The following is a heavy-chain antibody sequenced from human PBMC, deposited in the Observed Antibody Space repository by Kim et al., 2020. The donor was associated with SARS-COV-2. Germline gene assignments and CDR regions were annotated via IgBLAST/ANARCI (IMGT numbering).Heavy chain of an antibody. CDR3: ARDPNIYSSRDNGGMDV. CDR2: IIPIFGTA. J-gene: IGHJ6*02. D-gene: IGHD6-13*01. Sequence: SVKVSCKASGGTFSSYAISWVRQAPGQGLEWMGGIIPIFGTANYAQKFQGRVTITADESTSTAYMELSSLRSEDTAVYYCARDPNIYSSRDNGGMDVWGQGTTVTVSS. V-gene: IGHV1-69*13. CDR1: GGTFSSYA.